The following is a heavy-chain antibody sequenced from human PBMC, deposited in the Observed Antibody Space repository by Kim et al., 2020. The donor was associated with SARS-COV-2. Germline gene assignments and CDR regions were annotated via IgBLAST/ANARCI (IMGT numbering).Heavy chain of an antibody. CDR1: GGPINPYY. V-gene: IGHV4-59*13. D-gene: IGHD2-21*01. CDR2: ISYSGTT. J-gene: IGHJ1*01. Sequence: SETLSLTCSVSGGPINPYYWTWIRQPPGKGLEWIGYISYSGTTDYSPSLNSRVTISLATSKNQFSLKLSSVTPAAPAMYYCARGWPYSSESFRLWVQGTL. CDR3: ARGWPYSSESFRL.